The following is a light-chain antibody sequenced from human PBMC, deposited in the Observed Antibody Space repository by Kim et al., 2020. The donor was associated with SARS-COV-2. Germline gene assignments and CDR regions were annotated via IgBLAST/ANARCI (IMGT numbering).Light chain of an antibody. CDR3: QQYSGSLT. J-gene: IGKJ4*01. CDR2: GAS. Sequence: EIVLTQSPGTLSLSPGERATLSCRASQSVSSSHLAWYQQKPGQAPRLLIYGASSRATGIPDRFSGSGSGTDFTLTISRLEPEDPAVYYCQQYSGSLTFGGGTKVDIK. V-gene: IGKV3-20*01. CDR1: QSVSSSH.